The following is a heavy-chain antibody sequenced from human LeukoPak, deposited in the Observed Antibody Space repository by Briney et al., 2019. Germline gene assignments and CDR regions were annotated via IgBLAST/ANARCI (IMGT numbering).Heavy chain of an antibody. CDR3: ARDRQLWFNDY. D-gene: IGHD5-18*01. CDR1: GFTFSSYS. J-gene: IGHJ4*02. CDR2: ISSSSSYI. V-gene: IGHV3-21*01. Sequence: GGSLRLSCAASGFTFSSYSMNWVRQAPGKGLEWVSSISSSSSYIYYADSVKGRFTISRDNAKNSLYLQMNSLRAEDAAVYYCARDRQLWFNDYWGQGTLVTVSS.